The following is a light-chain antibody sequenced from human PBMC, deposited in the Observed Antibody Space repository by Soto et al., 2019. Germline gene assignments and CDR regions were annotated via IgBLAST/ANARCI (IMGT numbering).Light chain of an antibody. CDR2: EVS. J-gene: IGLJ1*01. CDR1: SGDVGGYYY. Sequence: QSALTQPASVSGSPGQSITISCTGTSGDVGGYYYVSWYQQLPGKAPKLMISEVSNRPSGVSNRFSGSKSGNTASLTISGLQAEDEADYYCSSYTSSSTFYVFGTGTQLTVL. CDR3: SSYTSSSTFYV. V-gene: IGLV2-14*01.